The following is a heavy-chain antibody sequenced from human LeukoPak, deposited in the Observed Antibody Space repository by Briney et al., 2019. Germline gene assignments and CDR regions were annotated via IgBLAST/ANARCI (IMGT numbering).Heavy chain of an antibody. CDR3: ARVSIWFGEYAFDI. CDR1: GFTFSGYW. Sequence: PGGSLRLSCAASGFTFSGYWMHWVRQAPGKGLVWVSRIKSDGSSTSYADSVKGRFTISRDNAKNTLYLQMNSLRAEDTAVYYCARVSIWFGEYAFDIWGQGTMVTVSS. CDR2: IKSDGSST. V-gene: IGHV3-74*01. D-gene: IGHD3-10*01. J-gene: IGHJ3*02.